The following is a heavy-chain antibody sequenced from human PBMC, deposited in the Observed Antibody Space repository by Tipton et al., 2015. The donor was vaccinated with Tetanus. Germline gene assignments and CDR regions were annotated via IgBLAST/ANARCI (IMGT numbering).Heavy chain of an antibody. CDR2: IHPYTGET. V-gene: IGHV1-2*02. CDR1: GYPFTVYF. J-gene: IGHJ5*02. Sequence: QLVQSGDEVQKPGASVRVSCKTSGYPFTVYFIHWIRQAPGQELEWMGWIHPYTGETNYAQKFQGRITVTRDTSIGTVYMDMTRLTSDDTAVYYCVRSVTSIDFDPWGQGSLVTVSS. CDR3: VRSVTSIDFDP. D-gene: IGHD2-21*02.